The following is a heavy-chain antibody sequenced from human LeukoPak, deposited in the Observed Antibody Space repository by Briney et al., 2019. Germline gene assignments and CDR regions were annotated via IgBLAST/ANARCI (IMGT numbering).Heavy chain of an antibody. CDR1: GFTFSSYS. Sequence: GGSLRLSCAASGFTFSSYSMNWVRQAPGKGLEWVSSISSSSSYIYYADSVKGRFTISRDNAKNSLYLQMNSLRAEDTAVYYCAKVGAGITMIVVVINYFDYWGQGTLVIVSS. CDR2: ISSSSSYI. D-gene: IGHD3-22*01. J-gene: IGHJ4*02. CDR3: AKVGAGITMIVVVINYFDY. V-gene: IGHV3-21*04.